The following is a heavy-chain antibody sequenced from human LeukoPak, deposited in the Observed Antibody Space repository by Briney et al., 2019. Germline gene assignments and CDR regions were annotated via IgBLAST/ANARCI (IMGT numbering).Heavy chain of an antibody. CDR1: GYTFTSYA. CDR2: INAGNGNT. D-gene: IGHD3-22*01. Sequence: ASVKVSCKASGYTFTSYAMHWVRQAPGQRLEWMGWINAGNGNTKYSQKFQGRVTITRDTSASTAYMELSSLRPEDTAVYYCARSQNDRRDAFDIWGQGTMVTVSS. J-gene: IGHJ3*02. CDR3: ARSQNDRRDAFDI. V-gene: IGHV1-3*01.